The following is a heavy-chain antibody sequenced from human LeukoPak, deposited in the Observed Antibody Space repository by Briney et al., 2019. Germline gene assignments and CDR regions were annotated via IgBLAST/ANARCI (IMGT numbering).Heavy chain of an antibody. D-gene: IGHD3-3*01. Sequence: ASVKVSCKASGYTFTNYAVHWVRQAPGQRLEWMGWINAGNGNTKYSQKFQGRVIITRDTSASTAYMELRSLRSDDTAVYYCARDLPYYDFWSGYFGDDAFDIWGQGTMVTVSS. V-gene: IGHV1-3*01. J-gene: IGHJ3*02. CDR3: ARDLPYYDFWSGYFGDDAFDI. CDR1: GYTFTNYA. CDR2: INAGNGNT.